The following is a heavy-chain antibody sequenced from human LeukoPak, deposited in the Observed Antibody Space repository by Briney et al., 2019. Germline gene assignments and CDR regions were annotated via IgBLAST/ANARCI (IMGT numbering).Heavy chain of an antibody. CDR3: GREKSWSEVDH. V-gene: IGHV4-61*02. D-gene: IGHD3-3*01. Sequence: PSQTLSLTCTVSGGSISSGSYYWSWIRQPAGKGLEWIGRTYTSGTTDYNPSLKSRVTISADTSKNQFSLKVNSVTAADTAVYYCGREKSWSEVDHWGQGTLVTVSS. J-gene: IGHJ4*02. CDR2: TYTSGTT. CDR1: GGSISSGSYY.